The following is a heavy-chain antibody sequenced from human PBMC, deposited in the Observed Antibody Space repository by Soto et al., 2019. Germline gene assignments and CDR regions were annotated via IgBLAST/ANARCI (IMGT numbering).Heavy chain of an antibody. CDR2: IYYTGST. CDR1: GDSINNYY. D-gene: IGHD6-13*01. V-gene: IGHV4-59*01. J-gene: IGHJ4*02. Sequence: SETLSLTCTVSGDSINNYYWSWIRQPPGKRLEWIGYIYYTGSTTYNPSLESRVTMSVDKSKNQFSLKLNSVNAADTAVYYCAKYRRTEAEGFTLDYWGRGKLVT. CDR3: AKYRRTEAEGFTLDY.